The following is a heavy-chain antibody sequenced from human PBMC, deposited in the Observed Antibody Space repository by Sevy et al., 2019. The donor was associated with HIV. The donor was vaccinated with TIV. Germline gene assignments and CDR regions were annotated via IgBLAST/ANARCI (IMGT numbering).Heavy chain of an antibody. CDR3: ARLPPIVVVPGAPSWFDP. CDR2: INHSGST. J-gene: IGHJ5*02. V-gene: IGHV4-34*01. CDR1: GGSFSGYY. D-gene: IGHD2-2*01. Sequence: LSLTCAVHGGSFSGYYWNWIRQPPGKGLEWIGEINHSGSTNYNPSLKSRVTISVDTSKNQFSLKLSSVTAADTAVYYCARLPPIVVVPGAPSWFDPWGQGTLVTVSS.